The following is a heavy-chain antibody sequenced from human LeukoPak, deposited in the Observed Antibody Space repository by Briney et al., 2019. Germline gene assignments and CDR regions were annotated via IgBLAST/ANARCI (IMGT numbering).Heavy chain of an antibody. CDR2: IIPIFGTA. CDR3: ARDRPPGDSSSWFLEGYFDI. Sequence: ASVKVSCKASGGTFSSYAITWVRQAPGQGLEWMGRIIPIFGTANYAQKFQGRVTITTDESTSTAYMELSTLRSDDTAVSYCARDRPPGDSSSWFLEGYFDIWGQGTLVTVSS. D-gene: IGHD6-13*01. V-gene: IGHV1-69*05. J-gene: IGHJ4*02. CDR1: GGTFSSYA.